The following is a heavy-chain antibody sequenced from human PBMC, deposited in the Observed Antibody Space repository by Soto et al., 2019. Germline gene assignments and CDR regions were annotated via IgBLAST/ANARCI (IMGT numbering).Heavy chain of an antibody. Sequence: QVQLQESGPGLVKPSGTLSLTCTVSGGSISSSNWWSWVRQPPGKGREWIGEIYHSGSTNYNPSLKSRVTISVDKSKNQFSLKVNSVTAADAAVYYCARGWGIAAAGSDFWGQGTLVTVSS. CDR1: GGSISSSNW. D-gene: IGHD6-13*01. CDR2: IYHSGST. V-gene: IGHV4-4*02. CDR3: ARGWGIAAAGSDF. J-gene: IGHJ4*02.